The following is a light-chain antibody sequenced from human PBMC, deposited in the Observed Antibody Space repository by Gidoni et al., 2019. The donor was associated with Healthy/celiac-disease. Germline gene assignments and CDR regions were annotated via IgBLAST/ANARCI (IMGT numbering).Light chain of an antibody. Sequence: EIVMTQSPATLSVAPGERATLSCRASQSVSSNLAWYQQKPGQAPRLLIYGESTRATGIPARFSGSGSGTEFTLPISSLQSEDFAIFYCLQYNNWPSLPFSGGTKVEI. V-gene: IGKV3-15*01. J-gene: IGKJ4*01. CDR1: QSVSSN. CDR3: LQYNNWPSLP. CDR2: GES.